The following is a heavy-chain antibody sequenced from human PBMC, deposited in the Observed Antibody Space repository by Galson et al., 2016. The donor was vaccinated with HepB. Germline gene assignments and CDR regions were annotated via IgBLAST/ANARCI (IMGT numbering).Heavy chain of an antibody. CDR1: GFTFSRYG. Sequence: SLRLSCAVSGFTFSRYGMYWVRQAPAKGLEWVALISCEGSNNYYAASEKGRFTISRDNPKNTLYLQRNSLRAEDTAVYYCAKEGCYYDSSGCGFDYWGQETLVTVSS. D-gene: IGHD3-22*01. CDR2: ISCEGSNN. V-gene: IGHV3-30*18. J-gene: IGHJ4*02. CDR3: AKEGCYYDSSGCGFDY.